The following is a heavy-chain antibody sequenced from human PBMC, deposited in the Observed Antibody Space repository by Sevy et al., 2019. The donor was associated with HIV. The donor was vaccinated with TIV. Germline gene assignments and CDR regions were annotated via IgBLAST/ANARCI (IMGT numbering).Heavy chain of an antibody. CDR2: VSCDGSSK. V-gene: IGHV3-30*03. Sequence: GGSLRLSCVGSGFTFRNFGVHWLRQAPGKGLEWLSVVSCDGSSKYYVDSVKGRFIVSRDNSKNTLYLQMNSLRTEDTTVYYCARGGSGDYYYYGLDVWGQGTTVTISS. CDR1: GFTFRNFG. D-gene: IGHD3-10*01. J-gene: IGHJ6*02. CDR3: ARGGSGDYYYYGLDV.